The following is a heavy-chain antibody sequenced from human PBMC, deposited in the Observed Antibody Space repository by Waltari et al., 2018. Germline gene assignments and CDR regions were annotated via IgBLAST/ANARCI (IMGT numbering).Heavy chain of an antibody. Sequence: QVQLQESSPGLVRPSGSLSLTCAVPGGSISRSNRWSGVRQHPGKGLEWIGENYRSGSSNYNPSLKRRVTISVNKSKNQFSLKLSSVTAADTVVYYCARDTSGTTVYSMDVWGQGTTVTVSS. CDR1: GGSISRSNR. CDR2: NYRSGSS. V-gene: IGHV4-4*02. J-gene: IGHJ6*02. D-gene: IGHD1-1*01. CDR3: ARDTSGTTVYSMDV.